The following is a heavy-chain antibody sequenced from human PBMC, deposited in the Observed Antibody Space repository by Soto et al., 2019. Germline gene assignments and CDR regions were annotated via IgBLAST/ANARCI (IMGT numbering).Heavy chain of an antibody. D-gene: IGHD6-19*01. CDR2: ISSSSSYT. CDR1: GFTFSDYY. V-gene: IGHV3-11*06. J-gene: IGHJ4*02. Sequence: GSLRLSCAASGFTFSDYYMSWIRQAPGKGLEWVSYISSSSSYTNYADSVKGRFTISRDNAKNSLYLQMNSLRAEDTAVYYCARDQSGWPTIDYWGQGTLVTVS. CDR3: ARDQSGWPTIDY.